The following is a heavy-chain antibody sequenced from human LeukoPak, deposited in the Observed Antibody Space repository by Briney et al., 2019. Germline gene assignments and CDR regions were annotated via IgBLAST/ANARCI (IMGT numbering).Heavy chain of an antibody. V-gene: IGHV3-23*01. CDR2: ISGRSNNT. D-gene: IGHD3-9*01. J-gene: IGHJ4*02. Sequence: GASLRLSCAASGFNFSNYAMYWVRQAPGKGLEWVSAISGRSNNTYYADSVKGRFTISRDSSKNTLYLQMNSLRADDTAVYYCAKWGDYDVLTGYYVSDFWGQGTLVTVSS. CDR3: AKWGDYDVLTGYYVSDF. CDR1: GFNFSNYA.